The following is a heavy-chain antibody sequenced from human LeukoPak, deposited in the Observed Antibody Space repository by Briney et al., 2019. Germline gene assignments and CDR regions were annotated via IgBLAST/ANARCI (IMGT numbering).Heavy chain of an antibody. V-gene: IGHV1-69*05. CDR1: GGTFSSYA. J-gene: IGHJ3*02. Sequence: SVKVSCKASGGTFSSYAISWVRQAPGQGLEWMGGIIPIFGTANYAQKFQGRVTITTDESTSTAYMELSSLRSEDTAVYYCARVRYNWNYDAFDIWGQGTMVTVSS. CDR3: ARVRYNWNYDAFDI. D-gene: IGHD1-7*01. CDR2: IIPIFGTA.